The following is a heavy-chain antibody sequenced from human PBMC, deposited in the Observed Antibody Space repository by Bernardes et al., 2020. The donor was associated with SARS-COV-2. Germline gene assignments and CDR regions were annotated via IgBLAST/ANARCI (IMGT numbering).Heavy chain of an antibody. D-gene: IGHD3-10*01. J-gene: IGHJ5*02. CDR3: ATERPLGFGESKWFGP. V-gene: IGHV7-4-1*02. Sequence: ASVKVSCKASGYTFTRYAMNWVRQAPGQGLEWMGWINTNTGNPTYAQGFAGRVVFSLDTSASTAYLHISGLRADDTAVYYCATERPLGFGESKWFGPWGQGTLVTVSS. CDR1: GYTFTRYA. CDR2: INTNTGNP.